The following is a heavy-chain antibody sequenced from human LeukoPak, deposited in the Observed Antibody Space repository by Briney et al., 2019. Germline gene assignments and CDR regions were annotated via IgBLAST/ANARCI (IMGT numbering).Heavy chain of an antibody. D-gene: IGHD5-12*01. CDR3: ARVGMGDYDFLDY. Sequence: GGSLRLSCAASGFTFSRYWMHWVRQAPGKGLVWVSRIHSDGISTTYADSVKGRFTISRDNAKNTLYLQMNSLRVEDTAVYYCARVGMGDYDFLDYWGQGTLVTVSS. CDR2: IHSDGIST. V-gene: IGHV3-74*01. J-gene: IGHJ4*02. CDR1: GFTFSRYW.